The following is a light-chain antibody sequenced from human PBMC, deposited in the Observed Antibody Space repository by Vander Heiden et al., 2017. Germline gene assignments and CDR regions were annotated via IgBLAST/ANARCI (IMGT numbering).Light chain of an antibody. CDR3: QQEDSYPRT. CDR2: DAS. J-gene: IGKJ1*01. V-gene: IGKV1-8*01. CDR1: QGISSY. Sequence: AIRMTQSPSSFSASPGDRVTITCRASQGISSYLDWYQQKPGKAPKLLIYDASNLQSGVPSRFSGSGSGTDFTLTISCLQAEDFATYYCQQEDSYPRTFGQGTKVEIK.